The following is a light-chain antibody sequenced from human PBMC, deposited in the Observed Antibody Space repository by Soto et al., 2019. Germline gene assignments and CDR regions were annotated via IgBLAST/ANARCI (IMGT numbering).Light chain of an antibody. V-gene: IGLV2-11*01. CDR2: DVT. CDR3: CSYEGTYASYV. Sequence: QSALTQPRSVSGSPGQSVTISCTGTSSNIDGYNYVSWFQQHPGKVPKHLIYDVTKRPSRVPDRFSCSKSGNTASLTTSGLQVEDEADYYCCSYEGTYASYVFGTGTKVTV. J-gene: IGLJ1*01. CDR1: SSNIDGYNY.